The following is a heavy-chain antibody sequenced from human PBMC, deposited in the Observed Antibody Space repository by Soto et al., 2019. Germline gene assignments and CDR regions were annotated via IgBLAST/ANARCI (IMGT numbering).Heavy chain of an antibody. CDR1: GYTFTSYA. CDR2: INAGNGNT. CDR3: ARAVGGPTSNLDY. J-gene: IGHJ4*02. V-gene: IGHV1-3*05. D-gene: IGHD3-16*01. Sequence: QVQLVQSGAEEKKPGASVKVSCKASGYTFTSYAMHWVRQAPGQRLEWMGWINAGNGNTKYSQKFKGRVTXTXDTXASTAYMELSSLRSEDTAVYYCARAVGGPTSNLDYWGQGTLVTVSS.